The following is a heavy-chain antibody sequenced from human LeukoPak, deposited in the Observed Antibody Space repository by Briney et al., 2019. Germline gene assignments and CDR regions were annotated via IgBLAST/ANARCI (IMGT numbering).Heavy chain of an antibody. Sequence: SETLSLTCSVSGGSISSDSFYWGWIRQPPGKGLEWIGSMYYSGSTYYNPSLKSLVTISVDTSKNQFSLKLSSVTAADTAVYYCARWTKNYFDYWGQGTLVTVSS. D-gene: IGHD3/OR15-3a*01. CDR1: GGSISSDSFY. J-gene: IGHJ4*02. CDR3: ARWTKNYFDY. V-gene: IGHV4-39*01. CDR2: MYYSGST.